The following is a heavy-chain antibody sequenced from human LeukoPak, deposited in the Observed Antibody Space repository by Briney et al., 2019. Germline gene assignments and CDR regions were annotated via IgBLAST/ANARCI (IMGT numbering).Heavy chain of an antibody. CDR1: GGSISSYY. V-gene: IGHV4-34*01. CDR3: AREGALWVVVSAGAPYYFDY. Sequence: SETLSLTCTVSGGSISSYYWSWIRQPPGKGLVWIGEINHSGSTNYNPSLKSRVTISVDTSKNQFSLKLSSVTAADTAAYYCAREGALWVVVSAGAPYYFDYWGQGTLVTVSS. J-gene: IGHJ4*02. CDR2: INHSGST. D-gene: IGHD2-2*01.